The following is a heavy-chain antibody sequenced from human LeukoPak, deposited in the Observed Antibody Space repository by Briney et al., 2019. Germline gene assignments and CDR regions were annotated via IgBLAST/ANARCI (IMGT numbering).Heavy chain of an antibody. CDR3: AKTPYYYGSGSYIDY. D-gene: IGHD3-10*01. Sequence: GGSLRLSCAASGFTFDDYAMHWVRQAPGKGLEWVSGISWNSGSIGYADSVKGRFTISRDNAKNSLYLQMNSLRAEDTALYYCAKTPYYYGSGSYIDYWGQGTLVTVSS. CDR2: ISWNSGSI. V-gene: IGHV3-9*01. J-gene: IGHJ4*02. CDR1: GFTFDDYA.